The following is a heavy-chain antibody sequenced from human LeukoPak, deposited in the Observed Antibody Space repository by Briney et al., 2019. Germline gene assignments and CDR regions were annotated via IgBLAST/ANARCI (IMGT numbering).Heavy chain of an antibody. J-gene: IGHJ4*02. D-gene: IGHD6-13*01. CDR1: GFTVSSNY. CDR2: IYSGGST. CDR3: ARDSRGAAANNGGLA. V-gene: IGHV3-66*01. Sequence: GGSLRLSCAASGFTVSSNYMSWVRQAPGRGLEWVSVIYSGGSTYYADSVKGRFTISRDNSKNTLYLQMNSLRAEDTAVYYCARDSRGAAANNGGLAWGQGTLVTVSS.